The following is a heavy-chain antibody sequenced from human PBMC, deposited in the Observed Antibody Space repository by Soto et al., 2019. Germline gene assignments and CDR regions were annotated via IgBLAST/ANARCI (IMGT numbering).Heavy chain of an antibody. CDR2: ISGSGGST. D-gene: IGHD3-3*01. CDR3: AKTRDFWSGYYDFDY. CDR1: GFTFSSYA. Sequence: GGSLRLSCAASGFTFSSYAMSWVRQAPGKGLEWVSAISGSGGSTYYADSVKGRFTISRDNSKNTLYLQMNSLRAEDTAVYYCAKTRDFWSGYYDFDYWGQGTLVTVSS. J-gene: IGHJ4*02. V-gene: IGHV3-23*01.